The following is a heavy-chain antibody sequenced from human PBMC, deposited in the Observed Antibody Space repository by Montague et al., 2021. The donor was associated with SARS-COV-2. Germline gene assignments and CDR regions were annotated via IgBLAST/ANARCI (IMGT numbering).Heavy chain of an antibody. Sequence: SETLSLTCTVSGGSVSRISSHWGWIRQPPGKGLEYIGSFYYAGGTKNNPSLKSRVTISVDTSNDQFSLKITSVTAADAAVYFCARLYGSSFDYWGQGTLVTVSS. D-gene: IGHD4-17*01. J-gene: IGHJ4*02. V-gene: IGHV4-39*01. CDR2: FYYAGGT. CDR1: GGSVSRISSH. CDR3: ARLYGSSFDY.